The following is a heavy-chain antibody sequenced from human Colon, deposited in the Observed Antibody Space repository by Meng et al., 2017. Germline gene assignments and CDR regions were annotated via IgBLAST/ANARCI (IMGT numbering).Heavy chain of an antibody. D-gene: IGHD1-26*01. CDR1: GGSVSSAGYQ. J-gene: IGHJ4*02. V-gene: IGHV4-61*08. Sequence: QVELPGSGPGLVRPPETLSLICSVSGGSVSSAGYQWSWIRQPPGKGLEWIGYASTNYNPSLKSRVTISVDTSKNQFSLRLTSVTAADTAVYYCARDHMGSLDYWGQGILVTVSS. CDR3: ARDHMGSLDY. CDR2: AST.